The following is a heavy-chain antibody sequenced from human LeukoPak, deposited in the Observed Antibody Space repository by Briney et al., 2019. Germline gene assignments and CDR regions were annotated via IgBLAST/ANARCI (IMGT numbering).Heavy chain of an antibody. Sequence: GWSLRLSCAASGFTFSSYSMNWVRQAPGKGLEGVSSISSSSSYIYYADSVKGRFTISRDNAKNSLYLQMNSLRAEDTAVYYCERFGYSSGWSIDYWGQGTLVTVSS. D-gene: IGHD6-19*01. CDR2: ISSSSSYI. CDR3: ERFGYSSGWSIDY. J-gene: IGHJ4*02. V-gene: IGHV3-21*04. CDR1: GFTFSSYS.